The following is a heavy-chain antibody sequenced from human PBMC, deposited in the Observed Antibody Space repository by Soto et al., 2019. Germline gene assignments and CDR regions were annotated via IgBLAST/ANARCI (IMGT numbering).Heavy chain of an antibody. Sequence: SETLSLTCTVSGGSISSSSYYWGWIRQPPGKGLECIGSIFYSGSTYYNPSLKSRVTISVDTSKNQFSLKLSSVTAADTAVYYCARHLTYCSAGSCYSDFPYYGMDVWGQGTTVT. V-gene: IGHV4-39*01. CDR3: ARHLTYCSAGSCYSDFPYYGMDV. CDR1: GGSISSSSYY. CDR2: IFYSGST. D-gene: IGHD2-15*01. J-gene: IGHJ6*02.